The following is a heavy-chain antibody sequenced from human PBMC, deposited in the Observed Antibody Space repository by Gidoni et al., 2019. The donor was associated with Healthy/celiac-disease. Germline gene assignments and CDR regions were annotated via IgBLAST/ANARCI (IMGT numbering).Heavy chain of an antibody. J-gene: IGHJ4*02. CDR3: TTSPYYYDSSGYITLDY. V-gene: IGHV3-15*01. CDR1: GFTFSNAW. CDR2: MKSKTDGGTT. D-gene: IGHD3-22*01. Sequence: EVQLVESGGGLVKPGGSLRLSCAASGFTFSNAWMSWVRQAPGKGLEWVGRMKSKTDGGTTDYTATVKGRFTITRDDSKTRLYLKMNILKTEDTAVYYDTTSPYYYDSSGYITLDYWGQGTLVTVSS.